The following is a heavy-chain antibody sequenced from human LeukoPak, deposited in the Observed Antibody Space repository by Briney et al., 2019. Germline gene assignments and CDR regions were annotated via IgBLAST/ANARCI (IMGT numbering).Heavy chain of an antibody. D-gene: IGHD6-13*01. CDR3: ARGGIRDAYYYYMDV. CDR2: IYYSGST. J-gene: IGHJ6*03. V-gene: IGHV4-39*07. Sequence: SETLSLTCTVSGGSISSSSYYWGWIRQPPGKGLEWIGSIYYSGSTYYNPSLKSRVTISVDTSKNQFSLKLSSVTAADTAVYYCARGGIRDAYYYYMDVWGKGTTVTVSS. CDR1: GGSISSSSYY.